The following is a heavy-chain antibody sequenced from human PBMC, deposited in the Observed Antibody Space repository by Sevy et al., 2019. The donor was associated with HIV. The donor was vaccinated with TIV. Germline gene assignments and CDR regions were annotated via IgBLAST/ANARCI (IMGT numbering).Heavy chain of an antibody. V-gene: IGHV4-61*02. CDR1: GGSISSGSYY. CDR2: IYTSGST. D-gene: IGHD6-19*01. Sequence: SETLSLTCTVSGGSISSGSYYWSWIRQPAGKGLEWIGRIYTSGSTNYNPSLKSRVTISVDTSKNQFSLKLSSVTAADTAVYYCAAYSSGWTKLFDYWGQGTLVTVSS. CDR3: AAYSSGWTKLFDY. J-gene: IGHJ4*02.